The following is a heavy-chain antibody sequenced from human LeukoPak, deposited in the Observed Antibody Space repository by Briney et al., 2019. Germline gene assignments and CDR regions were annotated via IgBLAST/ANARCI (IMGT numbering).Heavy chain of an antibody. V-gene: IGHV3-48*01. J-gene: IGHJ3*02. CDR2: ISSSSSTI. CDR1: GFTFSSYS. Sequence: GGSLRLSCAASGFTFSSYSMNWVRQAPGKGLEWVSYISSSSSTIYYADSVKGRFTISRDNAKNSLYLQMNSLKVEDTAVYYCASHPYSSSWNPTFNIWGQGTMVTVSS. CDR3: ASHPYSSSWNPTFNI. D-gene: IGHD6-13*01.